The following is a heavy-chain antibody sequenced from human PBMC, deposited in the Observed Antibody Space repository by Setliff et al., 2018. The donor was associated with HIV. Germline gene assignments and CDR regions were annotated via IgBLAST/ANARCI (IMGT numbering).Heavy chain of an antibody. CDR3: AKASRGEYYDNSGFFVTYFDY. CDR1: GFSFRSYA. V-gene: IGHV3-23*01. D-gene: IGHD3-22*01. CDR2: ITGSGGST. Sequence: GESPKISCKASGFSFRSYAMSWVRQAPGKGLEWVSGITGSGGSTYFADSVKGRSTISRDNSGDTLYLHINSLRAEDTAVYYCAKASRGEYYDNSGFFVTYFDYWGQGKLVTVSS. J-gene: IGHJ4*02.